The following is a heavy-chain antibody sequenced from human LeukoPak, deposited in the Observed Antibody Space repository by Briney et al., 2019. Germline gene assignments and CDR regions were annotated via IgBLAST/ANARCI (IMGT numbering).Heavy chain of an antibody. CDR2: IWYDGSNK. Sequence: GGSLRLSCAVSGITLSNYGMHWVRQAPGKGLEWVAVIWYDGSNKYYADSVKGRFTISRDNSKNTLYLQMNSLRAEDTAVYYCAKDRYTNYVPESWGQGTLVTVSS. CDR1: GITLSNYG. CDR3: AKDRYTNYVPES. J-gene: IGHJ5*02. V-gene: IGHV3-33*06. D-gene: IGHD4-11*01.